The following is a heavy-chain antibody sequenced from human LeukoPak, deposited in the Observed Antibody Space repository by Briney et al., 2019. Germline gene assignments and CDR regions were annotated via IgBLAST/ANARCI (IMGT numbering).Heavy chain of an antibody. D-gene: IGHD4-17*01. J-gene: IGHJ3*01. V-gene: IGHV3-66*01. CDR3: ARVSSGDDVSGAFDV. Sequence: PGGSMRLSCAASGFTFSSYAMSWVRPAPGKGLEWVSVIYSGGSTYYADSVKGRFTISRDNSKNTLYLQMNSLRAEDTAVYYCARVSSGDDVSGAFDVWGQGTMVTVSS. CDR2: IYSGGST. CDR1: GFTFSSYA.